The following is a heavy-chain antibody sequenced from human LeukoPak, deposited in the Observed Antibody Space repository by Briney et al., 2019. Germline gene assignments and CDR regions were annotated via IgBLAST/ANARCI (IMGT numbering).Heavy chain of an antibody. CDR1: GFTVSSNY. J-gene: IGHJ4*02. Sequence: GGSLRLSCAASGFTVSSNYMSWVRQAPGKGLEWVSVIYSGGSTYYADSVKGRFTISRDNSKNTLYLQMNSLRAEDTAVYYCAIGTRGYGYGTYYFDYWGQGTLVTVSS. D-gene: IGHD5-18*01. CDR2: IYSGGST. V-gene: IGHV3-66*01. CDR3: AIGTRGYGYGTYYFDY.